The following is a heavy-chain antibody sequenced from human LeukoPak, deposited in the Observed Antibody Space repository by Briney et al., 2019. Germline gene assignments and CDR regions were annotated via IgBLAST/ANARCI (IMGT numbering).Heavy chain of an antibody. CDR2: ITGDSAYI. CDR3: AGGRNGFGP. D-gene: IGHD2-8*01. CDR1: GFTFSTYA. J-gene: IGHJ5*02. V-gene: IGHV3-21*01. Sequence: GGSLRLSCAASGFTFSTYAMNWVRQAPGEGLKWVSCITGDSAYIYYADSVKGRFTISRDNAKNSLYLQMTSLTVEDTAVYYCAGGRNGFGPWGQGTLVTVSS.